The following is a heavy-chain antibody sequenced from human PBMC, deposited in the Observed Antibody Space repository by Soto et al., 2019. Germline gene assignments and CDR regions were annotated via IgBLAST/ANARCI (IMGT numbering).Heavy chain of an antibody. CDR3: ARQGFGELLSSYYYYMDV. J-gene: IGHJ6*03. CDR1: GYSFTSYW. Sequence: GESLKISCKGSGYSFTSYWIGWVRQMPGKGLEWMGIIYPGDSDTRYSPSFQGQVTISADKSISTAYLQWSSLKASDTAMYYCARQGFGELLSSYYYYMDVWGQGTTVTVSS. CDR2: IYPGDSDT. V-gene: IGHV5-51*01. D-gene: IGHD3-10*01.